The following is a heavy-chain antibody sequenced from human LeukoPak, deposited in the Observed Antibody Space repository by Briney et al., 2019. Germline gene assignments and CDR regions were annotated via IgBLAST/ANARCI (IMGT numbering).Heavy chain of an antibody. D-gene: IGHD3-3*01. Sequence: GGSLRLSCAASGFTFGTYAMTWVRQAPGKGLEWVSVISGSGASTNYADSVKGRFTISRDNSKSTLYLQMNSLRAEDTAVYYCARNLAYDFWSGYYKYYYYYGMDVWGQGTTVTVSS. CDR2: ISGSGAST. CDR3: ARNLAYDFWSGYYKYYYYYGMDV. J-gene: IGHJ6*02. V-gene: IGHV3-23*01. CDR1: GFTFGTYA.